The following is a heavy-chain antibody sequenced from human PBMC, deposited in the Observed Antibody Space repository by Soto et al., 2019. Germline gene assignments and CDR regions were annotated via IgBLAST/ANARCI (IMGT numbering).Heavy chain of an antibody. D-gene: IGHD4-17*01. Sequence: SETLSLTCTVSGGSISSVDYYWSWIRQPPGKGLEWIGNIYYSGSTYYNPSLKSRVTISIDTSKNQFSLKLTSATAADTAVYYCSRDVDFGEEDVWDQGTTVTVSS. CDR3: SRDVDFGEEDV. CDR1: GGSISSVDYY. CDR2: IYYSGST. V-gene: IGHV4-30-4*02. J-gene: IGHJ6*02.